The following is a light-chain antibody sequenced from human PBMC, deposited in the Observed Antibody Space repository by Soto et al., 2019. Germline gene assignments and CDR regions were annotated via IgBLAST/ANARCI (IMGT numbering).Light chain of an antibody. J-gene: IGKJ2*01. CDR2: DAS. CDR3: QQRDGRPPYT. Sequence: EIVLTQSPGTLSVSPGDSATLSCRASQSIGGYVDWYQHKPGQAPRLLIHDASNRATGIPARLSASGSGTYFTLTINNPAPEDFAVYYCQQRDGRPPYTFGQGTKLEIK. V-gene: IGKV3-11*01. CDR1: QSIGGY.